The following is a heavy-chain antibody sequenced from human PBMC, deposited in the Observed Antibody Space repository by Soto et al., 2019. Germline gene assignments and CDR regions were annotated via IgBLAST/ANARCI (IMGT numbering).Heavy chain of an antibody. Sequence: SETLSLTCAVSGYSISSGYYWGWIRQTPGKGLEWIASIYHSGSTYYNPSLKSRATISVDTSKNQFSLKLTSVTAADTAVCYCARGAATVTPGWFDPWGQGIMVTVSS. CDR1: GYSISSGYY. D-gene: IGHD4-17*01. CDR2: IYHSGST. CDR3: ARGAATVTPGWFDP. V-gene: IGHV4-38-2*01. J-gene: IGHJ5*02.